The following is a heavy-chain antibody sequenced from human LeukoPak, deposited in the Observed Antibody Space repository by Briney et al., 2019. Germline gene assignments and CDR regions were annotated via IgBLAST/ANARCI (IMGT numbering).Heavy chain of an antibody. CDR1: GFTFSSYW. CDR3: AREDWRILSYYYGMDV. D-gene: IGHD1-1*01. V-gene: IGHV3-7*01. Sequence: GGSLRLSCAASGFTFSSYWMSSVRQAPGKGPEWVANIKQDGSEKYYVDSVKGRFTISRDNAKNSLYLQMNSLRAEDTAVYYCAREDWRILSYYYGMDVWGQGTTVTVSS. J-gene: IGHJ6*02. CDR2: IKQDGSEK.